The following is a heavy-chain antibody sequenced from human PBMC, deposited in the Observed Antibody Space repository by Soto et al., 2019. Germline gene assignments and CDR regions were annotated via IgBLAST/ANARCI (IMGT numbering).Heavy chain of an antibody. CDR1: GGSISSYY. Sequence: SETLSLTCTVSGGSISSYYWSWVRQPPGKGLEWIGYVYYSGYANYNPSLKSRVTISVDRSKNQFSLKLSSVTAADTAVYYCARVPDRWGQGTLVTVSS. CDR3: ARVPDR. CDR2: VYYSGYA. D-gene: IGHD2-2*01. J-gene: IGHJ5*02. V-gene: IGHV4-59*12.